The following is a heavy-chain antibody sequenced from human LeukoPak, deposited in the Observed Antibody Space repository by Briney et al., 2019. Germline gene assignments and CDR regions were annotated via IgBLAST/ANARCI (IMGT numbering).Heavy chain of an antibody. J-gene: IGHJ4*02. D-gene: IGHD3-22*01. V-gene: IGHV3-23*01. Sequence: PGGSLRLSCAASGFTFSDYYMSWVRQAPGKGLEWVSAIGGSGGSTYYADSVKGRFTISRDNSKNTLYLQMNSLRVEDTAVYYCAKVPYDSSGYYYDYWGQGTLVTVSS. CDR3: AKVPYDSSGYYYDY. CDR2: IGGSGGST. CDR1: GFTFSDYY.